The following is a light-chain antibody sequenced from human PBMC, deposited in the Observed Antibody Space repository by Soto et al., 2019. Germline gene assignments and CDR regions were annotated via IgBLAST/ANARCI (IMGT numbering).Light chain of an antibody. V-gene: IGLV2-8*01. CDR2: DVT. CDR3: TSYAGSNFPVV. Sequence: QSALTQPPSASGSPGQSVTISCTGASSDIGSYNFVSWYQQHPDKAPKLLIYDVTHRPSGVPDRFSGSKSGNTASLTVSGLLAEDEADYYCTSYAGSNFPVVFVGGTQLTVL. J-gene: IGLJ2*01. CDR1: SSDIGSYNF.